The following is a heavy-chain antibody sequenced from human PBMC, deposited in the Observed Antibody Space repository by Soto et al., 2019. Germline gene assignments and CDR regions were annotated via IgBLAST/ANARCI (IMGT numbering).Heavy chain of an antibody. V-gene: IGHV4-30-4*01. D-gene: IGHD1-26*01. CDR3: ARALPRGSLPRSNWFDP. Sequence: SETVSLTCTVSGGSISSGDYYWSWIRQAPGKGLEWIGYIYYSGSTSYNPSLKSRVPISVDTSKNQVSLKLGSVTAADTAVYYCARALPRGSLPRSNWFDPWGQGTLVTVSS. CDR2: IYYSGST. J-gene: IGHJ5*02. CDR1: GGSISSGDYY.